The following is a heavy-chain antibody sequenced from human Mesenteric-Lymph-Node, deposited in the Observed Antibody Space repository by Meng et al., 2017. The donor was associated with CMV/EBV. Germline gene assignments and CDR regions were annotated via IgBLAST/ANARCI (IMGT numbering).Heavy chain of an antibody. J-gene: IGHJ4*02. CDR3: ARGVNYYDSSGYYGF. CDR2: INANSGGT. Sequence: ASVKVSCKASGYTFNEYYLHWVRQAPGQGLEWMGWINANSGGTDYAPKFQGRVTMTRDTSISTAYMELSRLKSDDTALYYCARGVNYYDSSGYYGFWGQGTLVTVSS. V-gene: IGHV1-2*02. CDR1: GYTFNEYY. D-gene: IGHD3-22*01.